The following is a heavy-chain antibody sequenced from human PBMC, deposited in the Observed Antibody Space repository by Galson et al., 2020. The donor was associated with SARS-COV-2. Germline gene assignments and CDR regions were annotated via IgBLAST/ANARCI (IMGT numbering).Heavy chain of an antibody. Sequence: GGSLRLSCAASGFTFSNYGIHWVRQAPSKGLEWVAFIPYHGRDKYYAESVKGRFTISRDNSKNTLYLQMNSLRVEDTAVYYCAKGVTIGTKYYGMDVWGQGTTVTVSS. D-gene: IGHD1-1*01. CDR2: IPYHGRDK. CDR1: GFTFSNYG. CDR3: AKGVTIGTKYYGMDV. J-gene: IGHJ6*02. V-gene: IGHV3-30*02.